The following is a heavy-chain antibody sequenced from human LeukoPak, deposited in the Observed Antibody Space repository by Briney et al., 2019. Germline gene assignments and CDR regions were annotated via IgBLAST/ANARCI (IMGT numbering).Heavy chain of an antibody. CDR1: DGSIRSCTY. Sequence: KSSETLSLTCTVSDGSIRSCTYWGWIRQPPGKGLEWIGSIYYSGNTYYNPSLKSRVTISVDTSKNQFSLKLSSVTAADTAVYYCASPQRGHSYGYAGPFDYWGQGTLVTVSS. CDR2: IYYSGNT. V-gene: IGHV4-39*01. J-gene: IGHJ4*02. CDR3: ASPQRGHSYGYAGPFDY. D-gene: IGHD5-18*01.